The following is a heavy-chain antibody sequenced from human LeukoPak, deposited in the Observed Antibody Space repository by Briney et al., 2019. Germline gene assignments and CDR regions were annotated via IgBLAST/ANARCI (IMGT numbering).Heavy chain of an antibody. Sequence: GGSLRLSCAASGFTFDDYAMHWVRQAPGKGLEWVSGISWNSGSIGYADSVKGRFTISRDNSKNTLYLQMNSLRAEDTAVYYCARSGGLIDYYYYGMDVWGQGTTVTVSS. CDR3: ARSGGLIDYYYYGMDV. CDR2: ISWNSGSI. J-gene: IGHJ6*02. V-gene: IGHV3-9*01. CDR1: GFTFDDYA. D-gene: IGHD3-22*01.